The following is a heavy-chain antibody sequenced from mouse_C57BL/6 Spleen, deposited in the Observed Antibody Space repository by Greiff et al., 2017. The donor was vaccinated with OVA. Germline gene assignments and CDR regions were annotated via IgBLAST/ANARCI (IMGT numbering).Heavy chain of an antibody. CDR1: GYSITSGYY. CDR2: ISYDGSN. Sequence: EVQLVESGPGLVKPSQSLSLTCSVTGYSITSGYYWNWIRQFPGNKLEWMGYISYDGSNNYNPSLKNRISITRDTSKNQFFLKLNSVTTEDTATYYCAREDWEEGYFDYWGQGTTLTVSS. J-gene: IGHJ2*01. D-gene: IGHD4-1*01. CDR3: AREDWEEGYFDY. V-gene: IGHV3-6*01.